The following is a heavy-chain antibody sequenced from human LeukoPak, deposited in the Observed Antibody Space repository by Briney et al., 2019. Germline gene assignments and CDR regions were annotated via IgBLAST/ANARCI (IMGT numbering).Heavy chain of an antibody. Sequence: GGSLRLSCAASGFAFSRYVMHWVRQAPGKGLEWVAVISYDGSNKYYADSVKGRFTISRDNSKNTLYLQMNSLRAEDTAVYYCARVGSRREVPGFDYWGQGTLVTVSS. J-gene: IGHJ4*02. CDR1: GFAFSRYV. CDR2: ISYDGSNK. V-gene: IGHV3-30*14. D-gene: IGHD1-14*01. CDR3: ARVGSRREVPGFDY.